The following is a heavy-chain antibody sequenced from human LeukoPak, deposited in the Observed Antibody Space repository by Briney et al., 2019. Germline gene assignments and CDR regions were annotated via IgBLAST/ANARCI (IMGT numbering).Heavy chain of an antibody. CDR2: ISYDGSNK. Sequence: GGSLRLSCAASGFTFSSYAMHWVRQAPGKGLEWVAVISYDGSNKYYAESVKGRFTMSRDNAKRSMYLQMNSLRDEDTAMYYCVRGLKVGVTPVGADSWGQGTLVIVSS. CDR1: GFTFSSYA. J-gene: IGHJ4*02. CDR3: VRGLKVGVTPVGADS. V-gene: IGHV3-30*04. D-gene: IGHD1-26*01.